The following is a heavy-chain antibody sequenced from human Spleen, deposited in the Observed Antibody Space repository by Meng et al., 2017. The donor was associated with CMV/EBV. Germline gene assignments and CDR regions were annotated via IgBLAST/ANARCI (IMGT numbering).Heavy chain of an antibody. V-gene: IGHV2-5*04. D-gene: IGHD6-19*01. J-gene: IGHJ6*02. CDR1: LTTPGVG. CDR3: VQTFASGFFYYYYGMNV. Sequence: LTTPGVGVGWIRQPPGKAPECLALLFWNDDKRYSPSLKSRLIIAKATSKNQVVLTMTNMEPGDTGTYYCVQTFASGFFYYYYGMNVWGRGTTVTVSS. CDR2: LFWNDDK.